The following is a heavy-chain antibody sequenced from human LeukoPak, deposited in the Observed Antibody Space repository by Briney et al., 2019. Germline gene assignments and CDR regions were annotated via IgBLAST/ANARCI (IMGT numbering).Heavy chain of an antibody. J-gene: IGHJ3*02. CDR1: GGSISCGDYY. Sequence: PSETLSLTCTVSGGSISCGDYYWGWLRQPPGMGLKWIGYIFYSGNTYYNPSLKSRVTISVDRSKNQFSLKLSSVTAADTAVYYCARVIEDSSGYHDAFDIWGQGTMVTVSS. V-gene: IGHV4-30-4*01. D-gene: IGHD3-22*01. CDR3: ARVIEDSSGYHDAFDI. CDR2: IFYSGNT.